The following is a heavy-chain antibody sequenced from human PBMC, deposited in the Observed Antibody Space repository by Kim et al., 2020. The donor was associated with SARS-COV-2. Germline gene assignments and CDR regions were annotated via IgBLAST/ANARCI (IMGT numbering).Heavy chain of an antibody. CDR3: ARGSQQWLVRGAFDI. Sequence: GGSLRLSCAASGFTFSSYAMHWVRQAPGKGLEWVAVISYDGSNKYYADCVKGRFTISRDNSKNTLYLQMNSLRAEDTAVYYCARGSQQWLVRGAFDIWG. D-gene: IGHD6-19*01. V-gene: IGHV3-30-3*01. CDR1: GFTFSSYA. J-gene: IGHJ3*02. CDR2: ISYDGSNK.